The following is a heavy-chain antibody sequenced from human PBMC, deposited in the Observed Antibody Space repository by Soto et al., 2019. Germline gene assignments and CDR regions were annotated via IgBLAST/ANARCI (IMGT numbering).Heavy chain of an antibody. CDR3: ATDAPGIAVAGTNIAFDI. J-gene: IGHJ3*02. CDR1: GYTLTELS. D-gene: IGHD6-19*01. V-gene: IGHV1-24*01. CDR2: FDPEDGET. Sequence: ASVKVSCKVSGYTLTELSMHWVRQAPGKGLEWMGGFDPEDGETIYAQKFQGRVTMTEDTSTDTAYMELSSLRSEDTAVYYCATDAPGIAVAGTNIAFDIWGQGTMVTV.